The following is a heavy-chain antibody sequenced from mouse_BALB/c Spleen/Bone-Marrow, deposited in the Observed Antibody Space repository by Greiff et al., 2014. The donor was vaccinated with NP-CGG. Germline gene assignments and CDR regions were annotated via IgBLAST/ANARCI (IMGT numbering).Heavy chain of an antibody. CDR3: ARAPSMDY. CDR2: IYPGDGSS. V-gene: IGHV1S56*01. CDR1: GYPFPRHA. J-gene: IGHJ4*01. Sequence: LVESGPALLPPGAFVPISCTASGYPFPRHALHFLTPRPCPVLEWIGWIYPGDGSSKYNEKFKGKATLTADKSSSTAYMQLSSLTSENSAVYFCARAPSMDYWGQGTSVTVSS.